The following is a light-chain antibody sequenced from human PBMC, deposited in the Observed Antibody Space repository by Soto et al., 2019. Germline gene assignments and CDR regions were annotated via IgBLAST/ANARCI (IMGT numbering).Light chain of an antibody. J-gene: IGKJ1*01. CDR3: QEYNTNSRT. CDR2: KTS. CDR1: ESIYSW. Sequence: IQMTQSPSTLSASVGDTVTITCRASESIYSWLAWYKQIPGKDPQLLIYKTSTLQVGVPSRFSGSGSGAEYTITISSLQPDDFATYCCQEYNTNSRTFGQGTRV. V-gene: IGKV1-5*03.